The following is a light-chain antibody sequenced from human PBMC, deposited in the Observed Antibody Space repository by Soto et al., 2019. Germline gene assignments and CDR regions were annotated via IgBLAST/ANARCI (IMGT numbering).Light chain of an antibody. CDR2: DAS. Sequence: EIVLTQSPATLYLAPGERATLSCRASQNVGCYLAWYQQKPGQAPRLLISDASNRAAGIPARFSGIGSGTDFTLTISSLEPEDFADYYCQQRNSWPLTFGGGTKVEIK. CDR3: QQRNSWPLT. J-gene: IGKJ4*01. V-gene: IGKV3-11*01. CDR1: QNVGCY.